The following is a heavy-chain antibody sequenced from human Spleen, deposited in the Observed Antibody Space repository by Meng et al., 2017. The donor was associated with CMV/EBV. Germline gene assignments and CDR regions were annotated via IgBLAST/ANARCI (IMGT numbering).Heavy chain of an antibody. CDR2: IIPFFTTA. V-gene: IGHV1-69*05. CDR3: ARAPRYYDILTGSSLYGMDV. D-gene: IGHD3-9*01. Sequence: VKVSCKASGGTFSSYAISWVRQAPGQGLEWMGGIIPFFTTANYAQKFQGRVTITTDESTSTAYMELSSLRSEDTAVYYCARAPRYYDILTGSSLYGMDVWGQGTTVTVSS. J-gene: IGHJ6*02. CDR1: GGTFSSYA.